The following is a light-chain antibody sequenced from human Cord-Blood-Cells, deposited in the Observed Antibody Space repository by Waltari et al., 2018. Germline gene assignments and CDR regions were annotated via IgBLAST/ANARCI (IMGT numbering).Light chain of an antibody. J-gene: IGLJ2*01. CDR3: CSYAGSSTPVV. Sequence: QSALTQPASVSGSPGQSITISCTGTSSDVGSYNLVSWDQQHPGKAPQLRIYEVSKRPSGVSNRFSGSKAGNTASLTISGLQAEDEADYYCCSYAGSSTPVVFGGGTKLTVL. CDR1: SSDVGSYNL. CDR2: EVS. V-gene: IGLV2-23*02.